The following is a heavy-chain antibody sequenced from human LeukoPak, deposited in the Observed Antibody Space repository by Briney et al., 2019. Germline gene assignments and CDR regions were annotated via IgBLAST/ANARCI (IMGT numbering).Heavy chain of an antibody. V-gene: IGHV1-2*02. D-gene: IGHD1-26*01. CDR2: INPNSGGT. CDR1: GYTFTGYY. CDR3: AREGIVGATNTGAGWFDP. Sequence: ASVKVSCKASGYTFTGYYMHWVRQAPGQGLEWMGWINPNSGGTNYAQKLQGRVTMTTDTSTSTAYMELRSLRSDDTAVYYCAREGIVGATNTGAGWFDPWGQGTLVTVSS. J-gene: IGHJ5*02.